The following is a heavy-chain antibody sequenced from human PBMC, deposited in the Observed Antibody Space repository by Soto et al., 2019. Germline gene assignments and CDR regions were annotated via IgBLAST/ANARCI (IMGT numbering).Heavy chain of an antibody. V-gene: IGHV5-51*01. Sequence: GESLKISCDGSGYSFTIYWIGLVLQMPGKGLDWMWIIYPGDSDTRYSPSFQGQVTISADKSISTAYLQWSSLKASDTAMYYCARTPPPDFWSGYAYYYYGMDVWGQGTTVTVSS. CDR2: IYPGDSDT. CDR1: GYSFTIYW. D-gene: IGHD3-3*01. CDR3: ARTPPPDFWSGYAYYYYGMDV. J-gene: IGHJ6*02.